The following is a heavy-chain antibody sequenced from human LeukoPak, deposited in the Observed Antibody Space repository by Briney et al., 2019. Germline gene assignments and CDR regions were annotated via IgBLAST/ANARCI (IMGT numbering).Heavy chain of an antibody. CDR1: GGSFSGYY. J-gene: IGHJ6*02. CDR3: ARGRGVVVPAAIPYYYYGMDV. V-gene: IGHV4-34*01. D-gene: IGHD2-2*01. Sequence: SETLSLTCAVYGGSFSGYYWSWIRQPPGKGLEWIGEINHSGSTNYNPSLKSRVTISVDTSKNQFSLKLSSVTAADTAVYYCARGRGVVVPAAIPYYYYGMDVWGQGTTVTVSS. CDR2: INHSGST.